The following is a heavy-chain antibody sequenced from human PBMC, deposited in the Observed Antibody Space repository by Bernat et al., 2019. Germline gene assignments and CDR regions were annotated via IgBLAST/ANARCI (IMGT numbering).Heavy chain of an antibody. CDR2: IKQDGSEK. V-gene: IGHV3-7*01. CDR1: GFTLSKFW. Sequence: EVQMVESGGGLVQPGGSLRLSCVVSGFTLSKFWMNWVRQAPGKGLEWVASIKQDGSEKYYLDSVKGRFTISRDNTKNSLYLEMNSRGGEDTDVYYCGTRPRQPESWGQGTLVTVSS. CDR3: GTRPRQPES. J-gene: IGHJ4*02. D-gene: IGHD6-13*01.